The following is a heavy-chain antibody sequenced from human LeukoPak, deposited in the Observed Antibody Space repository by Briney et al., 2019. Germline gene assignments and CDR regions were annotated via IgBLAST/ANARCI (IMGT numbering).Heavy chain of an antibody. J-gene: IGHJ3*02. CDR1: GYTFTSYA. V-gene: IGHV1-3*01. CDR2: INAGNGNT. CDR3: ARDGSYCSSTSCYGGAFDI. Sequence: RASVKVSCKASGYTFTSYAMHWVRQAPGQRLEWMGWINAGNGNTKYSQKFQGRVTITRDTSASTAYMELSSLRSEDTAVYYCARDGSYCSSTSCYGGAFDIWGRGTMVTVSS. D-gene: IGHD2-2*01.